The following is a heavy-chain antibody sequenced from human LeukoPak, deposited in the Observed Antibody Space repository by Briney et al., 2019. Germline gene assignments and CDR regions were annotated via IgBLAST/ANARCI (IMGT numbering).Heavy chain of an antibody. CDR2: ISYDGSNK. J-gene: IGHJ4*02. V-gene: IGHV3-30*03. Sequence: GGSVRLSCAASGFTFSSYGMHWVRQAPGKGLEWVAVISYDGSNKYYADSVKGRFTISRDNSKNTLYLQMNSLRAEDTAVYYCARDYGGDYWGQGTLVTVSS. D-gene: IGHD4-23*01. CDR1: GFTFSSYG. CDR3: ARDYGGDY.